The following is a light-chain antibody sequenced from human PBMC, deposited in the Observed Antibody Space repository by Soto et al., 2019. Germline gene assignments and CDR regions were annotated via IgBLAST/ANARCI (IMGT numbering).Light chain of an antibody. Sequence: DIVMTQSPLSLPVTPGEPASISCRSSQSLLHSNGYNYLDWYLQKPGQSPQLLIYLGSNRASGVPDRFSGSGSGTDFTLSSSRVEAEDVGVYYCMQALQTPLTFGQGTRLEIK. CDR2: LGS. V-gene: IGKV2-28*01. CDR1: QSLLHSNGYNY. CDR3: MQALQTPLT. J-gene: IGKJ5*01.